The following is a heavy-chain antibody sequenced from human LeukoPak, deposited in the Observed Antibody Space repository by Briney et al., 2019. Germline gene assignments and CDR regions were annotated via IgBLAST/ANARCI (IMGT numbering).Heavy chain of an antibody. CDR1: GGTFSSYA. CDR3: ARDNGLSIAAAGWFDY. CDR2: IIPIFCTA. V-gene: IGHV1-69*06. D-gene: IGHD6-13*01. Sequence: ASVTVSCKASGGTFSSYAISWVRQAPGQGLEWMGGIIPIFCTANYAQKFQGRVTITADKSTSTAYMELSSLRSEDTAVYYCARDNGLSIAAAGWFDYWGQGTLVTVSS. J-gene: IGHJ4*02.